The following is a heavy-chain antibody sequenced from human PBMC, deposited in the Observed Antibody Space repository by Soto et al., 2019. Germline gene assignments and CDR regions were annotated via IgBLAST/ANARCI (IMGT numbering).Heavy chain of an antibody. CDR2: ISAYNGNT. J-gene: IGHJ4*02. Sequence: QVQLVQSGAEVKKPGASVKVSCKASGYTFTSYGISWVRKAPGQGLEWMGWISAYNGNTNYAQKLQGRVTMTTDTFTSTAYMELRSLRSDDTAVYYCAREQHSSGLGYPHTFDYWGQGTLVTVSS. CDR3: AREQHSSGLGYPHTFDY. CDR1: GYTFTSYG. V-gene: IGHV1-18*01. D-gene: IGHD6-19*01.